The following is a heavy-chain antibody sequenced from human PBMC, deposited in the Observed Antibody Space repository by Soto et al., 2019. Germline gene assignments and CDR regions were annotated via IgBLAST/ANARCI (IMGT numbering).Heavy chain of an antibody. D-gene: IGHD4-17*01. J-gene: IGHJ4*02. CDR2: ISYDGSNK. V-gene: IGHV3-30-3*01. CDR1: GFTFSSYA. Sequence: GGSLRLSCAASGFTFSSYAMHWVRQAPGKGLEWVAVISYDGSNKSYADSVKGRFTISRDNSKNTLYLQMNSLRAEDTAVYYCARDYGGNSGISYYFDYWGQGTLVTVSS. CDR3: ARDYGGNSGISYYFDY.